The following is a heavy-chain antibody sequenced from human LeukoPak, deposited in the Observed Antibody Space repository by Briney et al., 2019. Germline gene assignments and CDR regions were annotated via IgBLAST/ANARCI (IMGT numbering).Heavy chain of an antibody. V-gene: IGHV3-23*01. CDR2: ISGSGGST. Sequence: GGSLRLSCAASGFTFSSYAMSWVRQAPGKGLEWVSAISGSGGSTYYADSVKGRFTISRDNSKNTLYLQMNSLRAEDTAVYYCAKDPESRFLEWQPSPLEFDYWGQGTLVTVSS. D-gene: IGHD3-3*01. CDR1: GFTFSSYA. CDR3: AKDPESRFLEWQPSPLEFDY. J-gene: IGHJ4*02.